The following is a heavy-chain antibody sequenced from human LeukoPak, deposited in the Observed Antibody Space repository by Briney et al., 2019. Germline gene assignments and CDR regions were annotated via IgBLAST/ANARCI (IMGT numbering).Heavy chain of an antibody. CDR2: INTDGSSL. CDR1: GFTFSSYW. D-gene: IGHD3-22*01. Sequence: GGSLRLSCAASGFTFSSYWMYWVRQAPGKGPVWVARINTDGSSLNYADSVKGRFTISRDNAKNTLYLQMNSLGAEDTAVYYCARRINHYDSSGYYYVRYFDSWGQGTLVAVSS. V-gene: IGHV3-74*01. J-gene: IGHJ4*02. CDR3: ARRINHYDSSGYYYVRYFDS.